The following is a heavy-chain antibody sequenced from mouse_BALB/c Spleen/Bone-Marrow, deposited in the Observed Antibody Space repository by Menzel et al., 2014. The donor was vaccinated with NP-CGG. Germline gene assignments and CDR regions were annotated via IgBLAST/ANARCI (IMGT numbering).Heavy chain of an antibody. J-gene: IGHJ4*01. Sequence: LQQSGSELVRPGASVKLSCKASGYTFTSYWMHWVKQRPGQGLEWIGNICPGSGSTNYDEKFKNKATLTVDTSSSAAYMQLRSLTSEDSAVYYCTRGDYPYFPMDYWGQGTSVTVSS. CDR2: ICPGSGST. CDR3: TRGDYPYFPMDY. V-gene: IGHV1S22*01. CDR1: GYTFTSYW. D-gene: IGHD2-4*01.